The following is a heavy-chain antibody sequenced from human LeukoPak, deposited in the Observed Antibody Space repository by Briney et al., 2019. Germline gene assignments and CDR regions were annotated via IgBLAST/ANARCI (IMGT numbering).Heavy chain of an antibody. V-gene: IGHV3-23*01. CDR2: ISGSGGST. CDR1: GFTFSSYA. D-gene: IGHD2-2*01. Sequence: GGSLRLSCAASGFTFSSYAMSWVRQAPGKGLEWVSAISGSGGSTYYADSVKGRFTISRDNSKNTLYLQMNGLRAEDTAVYYCAKDGRYVVVPAAKGDAFDIWGQGTMVTVSS. J-gene: IGHJ3*02. CDR3: AKDGRYVVVPAAKGDAFDI.